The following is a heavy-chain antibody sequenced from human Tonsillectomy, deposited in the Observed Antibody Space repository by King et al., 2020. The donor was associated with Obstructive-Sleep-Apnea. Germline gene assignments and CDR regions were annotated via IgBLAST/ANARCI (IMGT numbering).Heavy chain of an antibody. V-gene: IGHV3-66*01. CDR2: IHSGGNT. CDR1: GFTVSINY. J-gene: IGHJ4*02. D-gene: IGHD6-19*01. CDR3: ARVWQQWKSEFDY. Sequence: DVQLVESGGGLVQPGGSLRLSCAASGFTVSINYMSGVRQAPGKGLEWVSVIHSGGNTYYADSVKARFTISRDHSKTTPYLQMNSLRADDPAVYYCARVWQQWKSEFDYWGQGTLVTVSS.